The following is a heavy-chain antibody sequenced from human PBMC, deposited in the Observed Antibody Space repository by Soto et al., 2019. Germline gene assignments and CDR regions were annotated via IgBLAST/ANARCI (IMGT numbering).Heavy chain of an antibody. D-gene: IGHD4-17*01. Sequence: QVQLQQWGAGLLKPSETLSLTCAVYGGSFSGYYWGWIRQPPGKGLEWIGEINHSGSTNYNPSLKSRVTIAVDTAKKQFSLKLSSVTAADTAGYYCARGPKVLRLGPYTGDYPRRSPFGYFDYWGLGTLVTVSS. CDR2: INHSGST. J-gene: IGHJ4*02. CDR3: ARGPKVLRLGPYTGDYPRRSPFGYFDY. V-gene: IGHV4-34*01. CDR1: GGSFSGYY.